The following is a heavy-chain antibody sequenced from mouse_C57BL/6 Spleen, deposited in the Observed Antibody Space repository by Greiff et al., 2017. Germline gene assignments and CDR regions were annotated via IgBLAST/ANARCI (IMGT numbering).Heavy chain of an antibody. CDR3: ARERANFYALDY. Sequence: EVQLVESGGGLVKPGASLKLSCAASGFTFTAYGMHWVRQAPEKGLEWVAYISRGSSTIYYADTVKGRFTISREKSTNTVFLQMTRLRSEDTAMYYCARERANFYALDYGGQGTTLTVSS. CDR1: GFTFTAYG. J-gene: IGHJ2*01. CDR2: ISRGSSTI. V-gene: IGHV5-17*01. D-gene: IGHD1-1*01.